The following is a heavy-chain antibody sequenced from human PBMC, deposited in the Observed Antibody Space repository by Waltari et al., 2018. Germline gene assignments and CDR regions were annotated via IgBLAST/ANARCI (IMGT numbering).Heavy chain of an antibody. CDR3: TRDRVGYCSGGTCYSRWFDP. Sequence: QVQLVQSGAAVKKPGASVKVSCRVSGYSRPESALLRVRPAPGKGLEWLGGFDPEYGEAVYAQEFQGRVTMTEDTSKDTAYMELSSLTYEDTAVYYCTRDRVGYCSGGTCYSRWFDPWGQGTLVTVSS. J-gene: IGHJ5*02. CDR1: GYSRPESA. CDR2: FDPEYGEA. V-gene: IGHV1-24*01. D-gene: IGHD2-15*01.